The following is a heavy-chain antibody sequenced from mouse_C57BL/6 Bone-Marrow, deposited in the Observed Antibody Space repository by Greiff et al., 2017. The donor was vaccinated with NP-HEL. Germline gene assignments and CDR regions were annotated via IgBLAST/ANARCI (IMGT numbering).Heavy chain of an antibody. CDR3: AGLDIGW. Sequence: QVQLQQSGAELARPGASVKLSCKASGYTFTSYGISWVKQRPGQGLEWIGDIYPRSGNTYYNEKFKGKATLTADKSSSTAYMELGSLTSEGSAVYFGAGLDIGWWGQGTTLTVSS. J-gene: IGHJ2*01. V-gene: IGHV1-81*01. CDR2: IYPRSGNT. D-gene: IGHD2-14*01. CDR1: GYTFTSYG.